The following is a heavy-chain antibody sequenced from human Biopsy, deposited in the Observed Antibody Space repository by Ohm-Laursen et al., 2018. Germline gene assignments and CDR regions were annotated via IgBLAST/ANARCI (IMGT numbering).Heavy chain of an antibody. CDR1: GYTLTALS. V-gene: IGHV1-24*01. Sequence: SVKVSCNVSGYTLTALSMHWVRQAPGRGLEWMGGFAPENGKTIYAQKFQGRITMTEDTSTDTAYMELSSLRSEDTAVYYCAADINVWNVNYWGQGTQVTVSS. CDR3: AADINVWNVNY. CDR2: FAPENGKT. D-gene: IGHD1-1*01. J-gene: IGHJ4*02.